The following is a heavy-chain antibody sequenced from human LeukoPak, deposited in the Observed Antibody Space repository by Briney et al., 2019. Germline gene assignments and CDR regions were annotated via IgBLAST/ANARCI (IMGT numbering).Heavy chain of an antibody. Sequence: SETLSLTCAVYGGSFSGYYWSWLRQPPGKGLEWIGEINHSGSTNYNPSLKSRVTISVDTSKNHVSLKLSSVTAADTAVYYCARSADFWSCYSFDYWSQGTLVTVSS. J-gene: IGHJ4*02. V-gene: IGHV4-34*01. CDR2: INHSGST. CDR1: GGSFSGYY. D-gene: IGHD3-3*01. CDR3: ARSADFWSCYSFDY.